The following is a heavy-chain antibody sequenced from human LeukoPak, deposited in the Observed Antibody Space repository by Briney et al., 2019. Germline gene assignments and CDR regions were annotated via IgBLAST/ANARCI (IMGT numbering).Heavy chain of an antibody. CDR2: ISAYNGNT. J-gene: IGHJ4*02. V-gene: IGHV1-18*01. D-gene: IGHD3-10*01. CDR1: GYTFTRYG. Sequence: GASVNVSCKASGYTFTRYGISWVRQAPGQGLEWMGWISAYNGNTNYAQKLQGRVTMTTDTSTSTAYMELRSLRSDDTAVYYCARDRRYAYGSGNPFDYWGQGTLVTVSS. CDR3: ARDRRYAYGSGNPFDY.